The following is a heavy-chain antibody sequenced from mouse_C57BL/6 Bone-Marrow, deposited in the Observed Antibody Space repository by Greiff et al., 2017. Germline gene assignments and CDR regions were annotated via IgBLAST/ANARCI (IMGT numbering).Heavy chain of an antibody. J-gene: IGHJ2*01. Sequence: QFQLQQSGAELARPGASVKMSCKASGYTFTSYTMHWVKQRPGQGLEWIGYINPSSGYTKYNQKFKDKATLTADKSSSTAYMQLSSLTSEDSAVYYCARWRYYGRGDYFDYWGQGTTLTVSS. V-gene: IGHV1-4*01. D-gene: IGHD1-1*01. CDR2: INPSSGYT. CDR1: GYTFTSYT. CDR3: ARWRYYGRGDYFDY.